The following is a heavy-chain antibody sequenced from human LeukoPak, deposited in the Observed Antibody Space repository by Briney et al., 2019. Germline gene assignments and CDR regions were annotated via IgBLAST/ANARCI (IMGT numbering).Heavy chain of an antibody. CDR3: ARQTLRWLQIYYFDY. D-gene: IGHD5-24*01. Sequence: SETLSLTCTVSGGSISSGSYYWSWIRQPPGKGLEWIGEINHSGSTNYNPSLKSRVTISVDTSKNQFSLKLSSVTAADTAVYYCARQTLRWLQIYYFDYWGQGTLVTVSS. J-gene: IGHJ4*02. CDR1: GGSISSGSYY. V-gene: IGHV4-39*01. CDR2: INHSGST.